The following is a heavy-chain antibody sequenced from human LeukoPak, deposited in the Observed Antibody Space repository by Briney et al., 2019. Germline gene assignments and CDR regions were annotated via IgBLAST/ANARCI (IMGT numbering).Heavy chain of an antibody. D-gene: IGHD6-13*01. J-gene: IGHJ5*02. Sequence: PSETLSLTCTVSGGSIGSSSYYWGWIRQPPGKGLEWIGCIYYTGSTYYNPSLKSRVTISVDTSKNQFSLKLTSVTAADTTIYYCARGVVSSNWYKDWFDPWGQGTLVTVSS. CDR2: IYYTGST. V-gene: IGHV4-39*01. CDR1: GGSIGSSSYY. CDR3: ARGVVSSNWYKDWFDP.